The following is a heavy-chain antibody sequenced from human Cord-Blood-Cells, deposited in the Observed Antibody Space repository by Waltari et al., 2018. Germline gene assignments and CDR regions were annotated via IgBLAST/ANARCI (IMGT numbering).Heavy chain of an antibody. D-gene: IGHD6-13*01. CDR1: GFPLSSNY. CDR2: IYSGGST. CDR3: ARSWYFDY. J-gene: IGHJ4*02. Sequence: EVPLVESGGGLIQPGGSLRLSCAASGFPLSSNYMSWVRQAPGKGLEWVSVIYSGGSTYYADSVKGRFTISRDNSKNTLYLQMNSLRAEDTAVYYCARSWYFDYWGQGTLVTVSS. V-gene: IGHV3-53*01.